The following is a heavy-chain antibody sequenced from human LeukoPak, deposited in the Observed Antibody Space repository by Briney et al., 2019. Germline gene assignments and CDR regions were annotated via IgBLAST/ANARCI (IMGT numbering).Heavy chain of an antibody. CDR1: GHTFTSYG. D-gene: IGHD1-26*01. V-gene: IGHV1-18*01. CDR3: ARSRAPSGWELLVY. J-gene: IGHJ4*02. Sequence: ASMKVTCKASGHTFTSYGISWVRQATGQGLAWMGWISAYNGNTNYEQNLQGRVTMTPDTSTSTAYMELRSLRADNTAVYYCARSRAPSGWELLVYWGQGTLVTVSS. CDR2: ISAYNGNT.